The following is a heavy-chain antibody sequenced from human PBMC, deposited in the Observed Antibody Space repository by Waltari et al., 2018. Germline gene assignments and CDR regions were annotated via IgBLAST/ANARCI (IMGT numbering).Heavy chain of an antibody. Sequence: QVQLQESGPGLVKPSQTLSLTCTVSGGSIDSGSYYWSWIRQPAGKGLEWIGRIYTSGSTNYNPSRKSRVTISVDTSKNQFSLKLSSVTAADTAVYYCARGPLLSKVDYWGQGTLVTVSS. CDR2: IYTSGST. CDR1: GGSIDSGSYY. D-gene: IGHD1-26*01. V-gene: IGHV4-61*02. J-gene: IGHJ4*02. CDR3: ARGPLLSKVDY.